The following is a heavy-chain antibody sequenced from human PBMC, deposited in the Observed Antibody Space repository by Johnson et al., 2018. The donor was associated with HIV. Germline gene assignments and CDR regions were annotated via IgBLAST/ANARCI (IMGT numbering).Heavy chain of an antibody. J-gene: IGHJ3*02. D-gene: IGHD1-20*01. V-gene: IGHV3-30*19. CDR2: ISFDGTNT. Sequence: QVQLVESGGGVVQPGRSLRLSCAASGFTFSSYGMHWVRQAPGKGLEWVAVISFDGTNTYYGDSVKGRFTISRDNSNNTLYLQMNSLRTEDTAVYYCARVRPYNWNDVHAFDIWGQGTMVTVSS. CDR3: ARVRPYNWNDVHAFDI. CDR1: GFTFSSYG.